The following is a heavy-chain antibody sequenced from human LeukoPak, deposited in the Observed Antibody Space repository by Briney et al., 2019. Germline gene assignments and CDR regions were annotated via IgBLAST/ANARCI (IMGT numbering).Heavy chain of an antibody. Sequence: SETLSLTCTVSGGSISSYYWSWIRQPPGKGLEWIGYIYYSGSTDCNPSLKSRVTISLHTSKNQFSLKLSSVTAADTAVYYCATYTPFETWGQGTMVTVSS. CDR1: GGSISSYY. V-gene: IGHV4-59*01. CDR3: ATYTPFET. CDR2: IYYSGST. J-gene: IGHJ3*02. D-gene: IGHD2-2*02.